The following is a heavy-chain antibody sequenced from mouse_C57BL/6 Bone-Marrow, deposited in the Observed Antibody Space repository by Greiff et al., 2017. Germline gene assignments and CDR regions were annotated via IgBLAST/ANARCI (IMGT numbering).Heavy chain of an antibody. CDR1: GYTFTSYW. J-gene: IGHJ1*03. D-gene: IGHD2-1*01. V-gene: IGHV1-50*01. CDR3: AREPIYYGNYSYWYFDV. CDR2: IDPSDSYT. Sequence: QVQLQQPGAELVKPGASVKLSCKASGYTFTSYWMQWVKQRPGQGLEWIGEIDPSDSYTNYNQKFKGKATLTVDTSYSTAYMQLSSLTSEDSAVYYCAREPIYYGNYSYWYFDVWGTGTTVTVSS.